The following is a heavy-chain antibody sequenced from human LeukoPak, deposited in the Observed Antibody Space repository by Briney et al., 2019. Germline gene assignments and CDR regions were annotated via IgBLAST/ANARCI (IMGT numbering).Heavy chain of an antibody. CDR3: VREGYYDSGGPFSGYFDY. CDR2: ISNDGVTR. Sequence: QSGGSLRLSCAASGFTFSNFWMNWVRQAPGKGLEWVAVISNDGVTRIFANSVKGRFTISRDNWKNTLYLQLSSLRVEDTAVYYCVREGYYDSGGPFSGYFDYWGRGDLVTVSS. J-gene: IGHJ4*02. V-gene: IGHV3-30*03. D-gene: IGHD3-22*01. CDR1: GFTFSNFW.